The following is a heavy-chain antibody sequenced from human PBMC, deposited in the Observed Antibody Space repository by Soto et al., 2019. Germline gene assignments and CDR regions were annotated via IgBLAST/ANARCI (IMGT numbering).Heavy chain of an antibody. V-gene: IGHV1-18*01. J-gene: IGHJ1*01. Sequence: QVHLVQSGAEVKKPGASVKVSCKASGYTFSNYGISWVRQAPGQVPEWMGWISGYNGNTNYAQSLQGRVTMTTDTSTSTAYMELRSLRSDDTAIYYCARGGSSWPAEYYQHWGQGTLVIVSS. CDR1: GYTFSNYG. D-gene: IGHD6-13*01. CDR2: ISGYNGNT. CDR3: ARGGSSWPAEYYQH.